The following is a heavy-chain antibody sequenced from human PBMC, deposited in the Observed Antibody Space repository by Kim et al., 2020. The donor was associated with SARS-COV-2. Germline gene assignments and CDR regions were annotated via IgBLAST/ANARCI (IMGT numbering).Heavy chain of an antibody. CDR3: AKDGEQLVSYYYYGMDV. J-gene: IGHJ6*02. V-gene: IGHV3-23*01. D-gene: IGHD6-13*01. Sequence: VKGRFTISRDNSKNTLYLQMNSLRAEDTAVYYCAKDGEQLVSYYYYGMDVWGQGTTVTVSS.